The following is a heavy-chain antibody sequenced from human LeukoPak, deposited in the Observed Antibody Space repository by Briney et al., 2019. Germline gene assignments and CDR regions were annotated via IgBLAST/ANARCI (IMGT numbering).Heavy chain of an antibody. V-gene: IGHV3-7*01. Sequence: GGSLRLSCAASGFTFSDYWMSWVRQAPGKGLEWVANIKEDGSDKYYVDSVKGRFTISRGNAKNSLDLQMNSLRTEDTAVYYCYTSGGYWGQGTLVTVSS. CDR2: IKEDGSDK. CDR1: GFTFSDYW. J-gene: IGHJ4*02. D-gene: IGHD3-16*01. CDR3: YTSGGY.